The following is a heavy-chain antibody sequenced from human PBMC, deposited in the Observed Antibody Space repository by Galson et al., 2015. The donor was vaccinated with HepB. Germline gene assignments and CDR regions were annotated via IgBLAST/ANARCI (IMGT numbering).Heavy chain of an antibody. CDR3: ARVFIVGATTGPLLY. V-gene: IGHV1-2*06. D-gene: IGHD1-26*01. CDR1: GYTFTGYY. CDR2: INPNSGGT. J-gene: IGHJ4*02. Sequence: SVKVSCKASGYTFTGYYMHWVRQAPGQGLEWMGRINPNSGGTNYAQKFQGRVTMTRDTSISTAYMELSRLRSDDTAVYYCARVFIVGATTGPLLYWGQGTLVTVSS.